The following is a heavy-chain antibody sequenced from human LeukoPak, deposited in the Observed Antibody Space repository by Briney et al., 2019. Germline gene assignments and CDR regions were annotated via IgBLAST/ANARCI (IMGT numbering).Heavy chain of an antibody. CDR3: AKPQVEYYYDSSEIYYFDY. J-gene: IGHJ4*02. CDR2: ISGSGGST. D-gene: IGHD3-22*01. V-gene: IGHV3-23*01. Sequence: GGSLRLSCAASGFTFSSYGMSWVRQAPGKGLEWVSAISGSGGSTYYADSVKGRFTISRDNSKNTLYLQMNSLRAEDTAVYYCAKPQVEYYYDSSEIYYFDYWGQRTLVTVSS. CDR1: GFTFSSYG.